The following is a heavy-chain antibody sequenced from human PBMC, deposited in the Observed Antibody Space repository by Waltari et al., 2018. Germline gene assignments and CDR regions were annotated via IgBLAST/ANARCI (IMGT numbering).Heavy chain of an antibody. CDR3: ARAIAWNWFDP. D-gene: IGHD6-13*01. J-gene: IGHJ5*02. CDR2: ISKSSSDT. CDR1: GFTFSSYS. V-gene: IGHV3-21*01. Sequence: EVQLVESGGGLVKPGGSLRLSCAASGFTFSSYSMNWVRQAPGKGLEWVSSISKSSSDTYYADSVKGRFTISRDNAKNSLYLQMNSLRAEDTAVYYCARAIAWNWFDPWGQGTLVTVSS.